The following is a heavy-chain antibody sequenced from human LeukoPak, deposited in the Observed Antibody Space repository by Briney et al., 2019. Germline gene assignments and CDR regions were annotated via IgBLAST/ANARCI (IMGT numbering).Heavy chain of an antibody. CDR1: GYSISSGYY. CDR3: ARGFRYYYYGMDV. CDR2: IYHSGST. Sequence: PSETLSLTCAVSGYSISSGYYWGWIRQPPGKGLEWIGSIYHSGSTYYNPSLKSRVTISVDTSKNQCSLKLSSVTAADTAVYYCARGFRYYYYGMDVWGKGTTVTVSS. V-gene: IGHV4-38-2*01. J-gene: IGHJ6*04.